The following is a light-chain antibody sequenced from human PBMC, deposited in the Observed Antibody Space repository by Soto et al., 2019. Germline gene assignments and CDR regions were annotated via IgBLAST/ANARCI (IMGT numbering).Light chain of an antibody. Sequence: QSALAQPASVSGSPGQSITISCTGASSDVGGYNYVSWYQQHPGKAPKLMIYEVSSRPSGVSSRFSGSKSGNTASLTISGLQSEDEADYYCSSYTDSRTYVFGNGTKVTVL. V-gene: IGLV2-14*01. CDR2: EVS. J-gene: IGLJ1*01. CDR3: SSYTDSRTYV. CDR1: SSDVGGYNY.